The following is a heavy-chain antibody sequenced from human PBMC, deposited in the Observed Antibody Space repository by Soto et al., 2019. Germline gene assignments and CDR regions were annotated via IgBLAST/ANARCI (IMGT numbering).Heavy chain of an antibody. CDR3: ARGDSTDCSNGVCSFFYNHDMDV. CDR2: INPKSGGT. J-gene: IGHJ6*02. D-gene: IGHD2-8*01. V-gene: IGHV1-2*04. Sequence: ASVKVSCKASGYNFTDYHIHWVRQAPGQGLEWLGRINPKSGGTSTAQKFQGWVTMTTDTSISTASMELTRLTSDDTAIYYCARGDSTDCSNGVCSFFYNHDMDVWGQGTTVTVSS. CDR1: GYNFTDYH.